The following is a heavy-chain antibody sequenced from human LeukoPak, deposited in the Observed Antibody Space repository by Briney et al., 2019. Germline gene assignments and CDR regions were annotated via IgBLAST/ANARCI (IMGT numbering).Heavy chain of an antibody. CDR2: IYYSGST. J-gene: IGHJ6*02. CDR1: GGSISSYY. CDR3: ARAPPCYSSGCPLYYYYGMDV. D-gene: IGHD6-19*01. V-gene: IGHV4-59*01. Sequence: SETLSLTCTVSGGSISSYYRSWIRQPPGKGLEWIGYIYYSGSTNYNPSLKSRVTISVDTSKNQFSLKLSSVTAADTAVYYCARAPPCYSSGCPLYYYYGMDVWGQGTTVTVSS.